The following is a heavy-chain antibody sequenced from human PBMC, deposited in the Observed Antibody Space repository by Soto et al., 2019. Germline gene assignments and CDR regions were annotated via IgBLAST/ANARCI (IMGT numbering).Heavy chain of an antibody. CDR1: GGSFSGYY. CDR2: INHSGST. J-gene: IGHJ6*02. V-gene: IGHV4-34*01. CDR3: ARGGIAATIGDYYGMDV. D-gene: IGHD6-13*01. Sequence: PSETLSLTCAVYGGSFSGYYWSWIRQPPGKGLEWIGEINHSGSTNYNPSLKSRVTISVDTSRNQFSLKLSSVTAADTAVYYCARGGIAATIGDYYGMDVWGQGTTVTVSS.